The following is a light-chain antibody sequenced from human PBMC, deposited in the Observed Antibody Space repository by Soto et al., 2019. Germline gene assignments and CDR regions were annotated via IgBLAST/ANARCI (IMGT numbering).Light chain of an antibody. CDR1: SSNIGAGYD. CDR3: QSYDSSLSGPYV. Sequence: QSVLTQPPSVSGAPGQRVTISCTGSSSNIGAGYDVYWYQQLPGTAPKFLIYGNSNRPSGVPDRFSGSKSGTSASLAITGLQAEDEADYYCQSYDSSLSGPYVFGTGTKVTVL. V-gene: IGLV1-40*01. J-gene: IGLJ1*01. CDR2: GNS.